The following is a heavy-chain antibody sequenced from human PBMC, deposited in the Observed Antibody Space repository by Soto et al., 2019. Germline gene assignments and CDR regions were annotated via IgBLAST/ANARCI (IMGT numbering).Heavy chain of an antibody. D-gene: IGHD3-22*01. CDR3: ARDLSGYYYFDY. CDR2: IYYSGST. V-gene: IGHV4-31*03. CDR1: GGSISSGGYY. Sequence: PSETLSLTCTVSGGSISSGGYYWSWIRQHPGKGLEWIGYIYYSGSTYYNPSLKSRVTISVDTSKNQFSLKLSSVTAADTAVYYCARDLSGYYYFDYWGQGTLVTVSS. J-gene: IGHJ4*02.